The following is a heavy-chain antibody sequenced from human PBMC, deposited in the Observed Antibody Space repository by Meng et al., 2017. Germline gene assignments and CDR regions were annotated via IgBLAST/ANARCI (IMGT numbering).Heavy chain of an antibody. CDR3: ARGSGSRSWGDSEYFHH. D-gene: IGHD6-13*01. V-gene: IGHV3-48*03. J-gene: IGHJ1*01. CDR2: ISSSGSSI. Sequence: GESLKISCAASGFTFSSYEMNWVRQATGKGLEWVSYISSSGSSISYADSVKGRFTISRDNAKNSLYLQMNSLTAEDTAVYYCARGSGSRSWGDSEYFHHWGQGTLVTVSS. CDR1: GFTFSSYE.